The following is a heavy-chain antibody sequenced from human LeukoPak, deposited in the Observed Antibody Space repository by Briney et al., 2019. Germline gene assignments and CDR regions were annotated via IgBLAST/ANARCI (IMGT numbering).Heavy chain of an antibody. CDR3: AREVLPKDAFDI. D-gene: IGHD2-15*01. CDR1: GGSISSSSYY. J-gene: IGHJ3*02. V-gene: IGHV4-39*07. CDR2: IYYSGST. Sequence: SETLSLTCTVSGGSISSSSYYWGWIRQPPGKGLEWIGSIYYSGSTYYNPSLKSRVTISVDTSKNQFSLKLSSVTAADTAVYYCAREVLPKDAFDIWGQGTMVTVSS.